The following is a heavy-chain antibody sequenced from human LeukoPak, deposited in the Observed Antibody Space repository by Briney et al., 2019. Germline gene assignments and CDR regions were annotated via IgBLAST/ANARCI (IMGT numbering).Heavy chain of an antibody. CDR2: LYSGGRI. D-gene: IGHD4-11*01. CDR1: VGSFSGSYY. CDR3: ARAPWAYGNYVHAFDI. Sequence: SETLSLTCSVSVGSFSGSYYWVWIRQPPVKGLEWIGSLYSGGRIYYNPSLMSRLTTSVDTSKNLFSLKLTSVPAADTAVYYCARAPWAYGNYVHAFDIWGQGTMVTVSS. V-gene: IGHV4-39*07. J-gene: IGHJ3*02.